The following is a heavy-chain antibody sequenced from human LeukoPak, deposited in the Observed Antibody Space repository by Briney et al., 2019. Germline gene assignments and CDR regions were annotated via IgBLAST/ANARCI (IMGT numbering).Heavy chain of an antibody. D-gene: IGHD3-10*01. CDR3: ARVERRGSYLDY. CDR2: INSDGSST. V-gene: IGHV3-74*01. Sequence: GGSLRLSCAASGFTFSSYWMRWVRQAPGKGLVWVSRINSDGSSTSYADSVKGRFTISRGNAKNTLYLQMNSLRAEDTAVYYCARVERRGSYLDYWGQGTLVTVSS. CDR1: GFTFSSYW. J-gene: IGHJ4*02.